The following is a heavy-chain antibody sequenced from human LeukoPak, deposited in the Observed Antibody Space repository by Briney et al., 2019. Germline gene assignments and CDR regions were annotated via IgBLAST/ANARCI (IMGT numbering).Heavy chain of an antibody. J-gene: IGHJ4*02. D-gene: IGHD6-13*01. CDR2: MFYSGSN. V-gene: IGHV4-59*01. CDR3: ASGIAAATFDY. CDR1: GGSITSNY. Sequence: SETLSLTCSVSGGSITSNYWTWIRQPPGKGLEWIGNMFYSGSNNYNPSLKSRVTISVDTSKNQFSLKLSSVTAADTAVYYCASGIAAATFDYWGQGTLVTVSS.